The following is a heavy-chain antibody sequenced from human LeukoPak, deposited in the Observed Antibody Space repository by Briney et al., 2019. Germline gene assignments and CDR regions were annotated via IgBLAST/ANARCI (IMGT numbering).Heavy chain of an antibody. CDR2: IDSSSSNI. J-gene: IGHJ3*01. Sequence: GGSLRLSCAISGFIFSDYSMNWVRQAPGKGLQWVSYIDSSSSNIYYADSVKGRFTISRDNAKNSLYLQMDSLRAEDTAVYYCARDESTTGTTWGQGTMVTVSS. V-gene: IGHV3-48*01. CDR3: ARDESTTGTT. D-gene: IGHD1-1*01. CDR1: GFIFSDYS.